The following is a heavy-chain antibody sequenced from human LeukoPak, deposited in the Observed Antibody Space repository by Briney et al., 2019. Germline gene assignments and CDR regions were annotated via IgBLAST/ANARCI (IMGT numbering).Heavy chain of an antibody. CDR1: GYTFTSYD. CDR3: ARAGIFGVDLYYYYGMDV. J-gene: IGHJ6*02. CDR2: MNPNSGNT. V-gene: IGHV1-8*01. D-gene: IGHD3-3*01. Sequence: ASVKVSCKASGYTFTSYDINWVRQATGQGLEWMGWMNPNSGNTGYAQKFRGRVTMTRNTSISTAYMELSSLRSEDTAVYYCARAGIFGVDLYYYYGMDVWGQGTTVTVSS.